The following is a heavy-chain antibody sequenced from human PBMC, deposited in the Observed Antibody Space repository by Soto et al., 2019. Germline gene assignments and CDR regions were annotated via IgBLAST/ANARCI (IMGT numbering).Heavy chain of an antibody. CDR3: ADSPYYYYGMDV. CDR2: INHTGST. J-gene: IGHJ6*04. V-gene: IGHV4-34*01. Sequence: QVQLQQWGAGLLKPSETLSLTCAVYGGSFSGYYWSWIRQPPGKGLEWIGEINHTGSTNYNPSLNGRVTIPVDTSKYQFSLKLSSVTAADTAVYYCADSPYYYYGMDVWGKGTTVTVSS. D-gene: IGHD2-21*01. CDR1: GGSFSGYY.